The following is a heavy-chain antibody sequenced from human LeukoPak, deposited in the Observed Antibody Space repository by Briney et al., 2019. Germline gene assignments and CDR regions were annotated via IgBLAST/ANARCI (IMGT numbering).Heavy chain of an antibody. J-gene: IGHJ4*02. V-gene: IGHV3-48*03. CDR3: ARDYYGDDH. D-gene: IGHD3-10*01. CDR2: ISTNGDVI. CDR1: GFTFSDHE. Sequence: GGSLRLSCAASGFTFSDHEMTWVRQAPGKGLEWISYISTNGDVIYYSDSVKGRFTISRDNAKNSLYLQMHSLRAEDTAVYFCARDYYGDDHWGQGTLVTVSS.